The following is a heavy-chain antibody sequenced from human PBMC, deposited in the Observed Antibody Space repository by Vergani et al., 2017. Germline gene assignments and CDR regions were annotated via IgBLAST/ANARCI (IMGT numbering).Heavy chain of an antibody. CDR1: GYSFTSYW. D-gene: IGHD4-17*01. J-gene: IGHJ4*02. CDR2: IDPSDSYT. Sequence: EVQLVESGAEVKKPGESLKISCKGSGYSFTSYWISWVRQMPGKGLEWMGRIDPSDSYTHYSPSFQGHVTISADKSISTAYLQWSSLKASDTAMYYCASVGGLGYGDYGGFDYWGQGTLVTVSS. V-gene: IGHV5-10-1*01. CDR3: ASVGGLGYGDYGGFDY.